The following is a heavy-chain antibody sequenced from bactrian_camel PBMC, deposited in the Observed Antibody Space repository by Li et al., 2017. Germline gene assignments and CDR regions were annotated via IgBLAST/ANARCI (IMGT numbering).Heavy chain of an antibody. CDR1: GFTRRTYY. V-gene: IGHV3S6*01. CDR3: VSGTGILAWAAFGS. D-gene: IGHD7*01. J-gene: IGHJ6*01. CDR2: IHSDGSKT. Sequence: QVQLAESGGGLVQPGGSLRLSCAASGFTRRTYYLTWVRQAPGKGLEWICSIHSDGSKTYYADSVKGRFTISRDYAKNTVSLQMNSLNRDDTATYYCVSGTGILAWAAFGSWGQGTQVTVS.